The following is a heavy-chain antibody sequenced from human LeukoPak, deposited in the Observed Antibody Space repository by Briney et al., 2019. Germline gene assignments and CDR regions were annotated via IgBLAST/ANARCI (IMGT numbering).Heavy chain of an antibody. CDR1: GGSFSGYY. J-gene: IGHJ4*02. V-gene: IGHV4-34*01. D-gene: IGHD5-12*01. Sequence: SETLSLTCAVYGGSFSGYYWSWIRQPPGKGLEWIGEINHSGSTNYNPSLKSRVTISVDTSKNQFSLKLSSVTAADTAVYYCAGSGYDETYFDYWGQGTLVTVSS. CDR3: AGSGYDETYFDY. CDR2: INHSGST.